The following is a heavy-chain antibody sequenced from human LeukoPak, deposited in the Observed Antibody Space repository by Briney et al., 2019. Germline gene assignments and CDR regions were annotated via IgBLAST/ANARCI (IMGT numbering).Heavy chain of an antibody. CDR2: INPNSGGT. D-gene: IGHD2-2*01. J-gene: IGHJ4*02. Sequence: ASVKVSCKASEYTLTGYYMHWVRQAPGQGLDWMGWINPNSGGTNYAQKFQGRVTMTMDTSISTAYMELSRLRSDDTAVYYCARVPGCSSTSCYPTGDYWGQGTLVTVSS. V-gene: IGHV1-2*02. CDR3: ARVPGCSSTSCYPTGDY. CDR1: EYTLTGYY.